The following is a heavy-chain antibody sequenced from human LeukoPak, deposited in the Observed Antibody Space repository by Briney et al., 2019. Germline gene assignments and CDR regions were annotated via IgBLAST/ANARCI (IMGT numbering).Heavy chain of an antibody. CDR2: ISTYNDNT. Sequence: ASVKVSCKASGYTFTSYGIIWVRQAPGQGLEWMGWISTYNDNTNSAQKLQGRVTMTTDTSTSTAYMELRSLRSDDTAVHYCARAASWIGELSKIPFDYWGQGTLVTVSS. D-gene: IGHD3-10*01. CDR1: GYTFTSYG. CDR3: ARAASWIGELSKIPFDY. V-gene: IGHV1-18*01. J-gene: IGHJ4*02.